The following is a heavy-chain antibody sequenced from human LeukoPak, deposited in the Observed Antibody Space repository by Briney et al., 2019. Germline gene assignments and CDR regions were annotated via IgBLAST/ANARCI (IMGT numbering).Heavy chain of an antibody. V-gene: IGHV4-59*08. CDR3: ARHSGYCSGGSCYSSDYYYYYGMDV. CDR2: IYYSGST. Sequence: SETLSLTCTVSGXFISSYYWSWIRQPPGKGQEWIGYIYYSGSTNYNPSLKSRVTISVDTSKNQFSLKLSSVTAADTAVYYCARHSGYCSGGSCYSSDYYYYYGMDVWGQGTTVTVSS. D-gene: IGHD2-15*01. CDR1: GXFISSYY. J-gene: IGHJ6*02.